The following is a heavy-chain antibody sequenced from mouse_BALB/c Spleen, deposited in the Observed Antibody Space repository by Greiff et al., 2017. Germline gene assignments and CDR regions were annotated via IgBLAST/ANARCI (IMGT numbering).Heavy chain of an antibody. Sequence: QVQLQQPGAELVKPGAPVKLSCKASGYTFTSYWMNWVKQRPGRGLEWIGRIDPSDSETHYNQKFKDKATLTVDKSSSTAYIQLSSLTSEDSAVYYCARSVTTAPLYAMDYWGQGTSVTVSS. CDR3: ARSVTTAPLYAMDY. V-gene: IGHV1-69*02. J-gene: IGHJ4*01. D-gene: IGHD1-2*01. CDR2: IDPSDSET. CDR1: GYTFTSYW.